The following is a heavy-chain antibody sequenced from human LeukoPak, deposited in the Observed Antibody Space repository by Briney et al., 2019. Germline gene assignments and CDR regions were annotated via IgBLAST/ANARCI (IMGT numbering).Heavy chain of an antibody. J-gene: IGHJ6*03. V-gene: IGHV1-69*06. CDR3: ARAGSGPDGGRTVPYYYMDV. Sequence: PVKVSCKASGGTFSSYAISWVRQAPGQGLEWMGGIIPIFGTASYAQKFQGRVTITADKSTSTAYMELSRLRSDDTAVYYCARAGSGPDGGRTVPYYYMDVWGKGTTVTVSS. CDR1: GGTFSSYA. D-gene: IGHD6-19*01. CDR2: IIPIFGTA.